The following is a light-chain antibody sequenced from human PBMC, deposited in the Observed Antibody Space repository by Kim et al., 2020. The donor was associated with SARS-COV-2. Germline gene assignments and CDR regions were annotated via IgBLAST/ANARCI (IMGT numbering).Light chain of an antibody. CDR1: KLGDKY. Sequence: SYELTQPPSVSGSPGQTASITCSGDKLGDKYACWYQQKPGQSPVLVIYEDTQRPSGIPERFSGSKSGDTATLTIGGTQAIDEADYYCQAWDSTTVIFGGGTQLTVL. J-gene: IGLJ2*01. CDR3: QAWDSTTVI. V-gene: IGLV3-1*01. CDR2: EDT.